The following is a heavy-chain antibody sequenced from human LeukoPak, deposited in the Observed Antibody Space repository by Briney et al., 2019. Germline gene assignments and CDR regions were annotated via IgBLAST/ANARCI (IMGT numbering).Heavy chain of an antibody. J-gene: IGHJ4*02. CDR3: ARDVRDSSGFYLRAFDY. Sequence: SETLSLTCAVYGGSFSGYYRSWIRQPPGKGLEWIGEINHSGSTNYNPSLKSRVTISVDTSKNQFSLKLSSVTAADTAVYYCARDVRDSSGFYLRAFDYWGQGTLVTVSS. D-gene: IGHD3-22*01. CDR2: INHSGST. V-gene: IGHV4-34*01. CDR1: GGSFSGYY.